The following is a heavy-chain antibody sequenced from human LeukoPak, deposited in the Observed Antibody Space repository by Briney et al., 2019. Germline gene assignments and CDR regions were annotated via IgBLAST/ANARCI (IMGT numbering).Heavy chain of an antibody. J-gene: IGHJ6*03. D-gene: IGHD2-2*01. CDR3: ARGLSSRRLVVVPAARRPYYYYYYMDV. CDR2: INPNSGGT. Sequence: AASVKVSCKASGYTFTGYYMHWVRQAPGQGLEWMGWINPNSGGTNFAQKFQGRVTMTRNTSISTAYMELSSLRSEDTAVYYCARGLSSRRLVVVPAARRPYYYYYYMDVWGKGTTVTISS. CDR1: GYTFTGYY. V-gene: IGHV1-2*02.